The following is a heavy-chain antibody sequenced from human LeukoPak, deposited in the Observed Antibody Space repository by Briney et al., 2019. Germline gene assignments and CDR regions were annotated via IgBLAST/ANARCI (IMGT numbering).Heavy chain of an antibody. J-gene: IGHJ4*02. V-gene: IGHV3-21*01. CDR1: GFTFSSYS. CDR3: ARVIGYSYVDY. CDR2: ISSSSSYI. D-gene: IGHD5-18*01. Sequence: GGSLRLSCAASGFTFSSYSMNWVRQAPGTGLEWVSSISSSSSYIYYADSVKGRFTISRDNAKNSLYLQMNSLRAEDTAVYYCARVIGYSYVDYWGQGTLVTVSS.